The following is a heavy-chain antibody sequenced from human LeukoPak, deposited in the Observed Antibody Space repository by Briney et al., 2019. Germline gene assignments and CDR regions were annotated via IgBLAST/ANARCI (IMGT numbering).Heavy chain of an antibody. Sequence: PGGSLRLSCAASGFTFRSHAMSWVRRAPGRGLEWVSAIRGDGATMFYADSVKGRITVSRDNSKNTLYLQFNSLRVDDTAVYYCAKDSARLDGLPLVDYWGQGTLVTVSS. D-gene: IGHD1-1*01. CDR3: AKDSARLDGLPLVDY. J-gene: IGHJ4*02. CDR2: IRGDGATM. V-gene: IGHV3-23*01. CDR1: GFTFRSHA.